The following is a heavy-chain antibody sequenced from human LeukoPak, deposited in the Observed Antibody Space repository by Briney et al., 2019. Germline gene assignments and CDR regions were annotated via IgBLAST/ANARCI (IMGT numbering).Heavy chain of an antibody. CDR1: GYTFTGYY. CDR3: ARGHWFSSSSCDY. V-gene: IGHV1-2*06. CDR2: INPNSGGT. Sequence: VASVKVSCKASGYTFTGYYVHWVRQAPGQGLGWMGRINPNSGGTNYAQKFQGRVTMTRDTSISTAYMELSRLRSDDTAAYYCARGHWFSSSSCDYWGQGTLVTVSS. J-gene: IGHJ4*02. D-gene: IGHD6-13*01.